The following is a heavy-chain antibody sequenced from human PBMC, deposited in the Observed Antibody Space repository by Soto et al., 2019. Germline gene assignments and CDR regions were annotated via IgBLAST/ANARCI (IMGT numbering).Heavy chain of an antibody. CDR2: IIPILGIA. CDR1: GGTFSSYT. V-gene: IGHV1-69*02. D-gene: IGHD3-22*01. J-gene: IGHJ4*02. Sequence: QVQLVQSGAGVKKPGSSVKVSCKASGGTFSSYTISWVRQAPGQGLEWMGRIIPILGIANYAQKFQGRVTITADKSTSTGYMELSSLRSEDTAVYYCAGKDSSGYFSYFDYWGQGTLVTVSS. CDR3: AGKDSSGYFSYFDY.